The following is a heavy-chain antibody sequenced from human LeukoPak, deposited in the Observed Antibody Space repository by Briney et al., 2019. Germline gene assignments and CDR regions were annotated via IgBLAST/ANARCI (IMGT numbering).Heavy chain of an antibody. J-gene: IGHJ4*02. CDR2: IYYSGST. V-gene: IGHV4-31*03. D-gene: IGHD3-22*01. CDR1: GGFISSGGYY. Sequence: SQTLSLTCTVSGGFISSGGYYWSWIRQHPGKGLEWIGYIYYSGSTYYNPSLKSRVTISVDTSKNQFSLKLSSVTAADTAVYYCARMGPGGYDSSGYFDYWGQGTLVTVSS. CDR3: ARMGPGGYDSSGYFDY.